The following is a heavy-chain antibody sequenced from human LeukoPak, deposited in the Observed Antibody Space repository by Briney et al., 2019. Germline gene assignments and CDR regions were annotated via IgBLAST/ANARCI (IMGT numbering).Heavy chain of an antibody. CDR3: AKTSRGGGKADNY. J-gene: IGHJ4*02. V-gene: IGHV3-23*01. CDR2: ISGSGGST. Sequence: QTGGSLRLSCAASGFAFSSYAMSWVRQAPGKGLEWVSAISGSGGSTYYADSVKGRFTISRDNSKNTLYLQMNSLRAEDTAVYYCAKTSRGGGKADNYWGQGTLVTVSS. D-gene: IGHD3-16*01. CDR1: GFAFSSYA.